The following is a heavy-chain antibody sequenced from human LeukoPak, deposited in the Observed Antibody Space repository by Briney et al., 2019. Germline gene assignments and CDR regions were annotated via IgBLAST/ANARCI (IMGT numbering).Heavy chain of an antibody. CDR3: ARHRSPLESFHH. D-gene: IGHD3-3*01. CDR1: GGSISSYY. V-gene: IGHV4-59*01. Sequence: SETLSLTCTVSGGSISSYYWSWIRQPPGKGLEWIGYIYYSGSTNYNPSLKSRVTISVDTSKNQFSLKLSSVTAADTAVYYCARHRSPLESFHHWGQGTLVTVSS. CDR2: IYYSGST. J-gene: IGHJ1*01.